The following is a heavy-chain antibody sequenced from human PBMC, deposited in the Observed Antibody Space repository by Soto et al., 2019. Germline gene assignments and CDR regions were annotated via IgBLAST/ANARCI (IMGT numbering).Heavy chain of an antibody. V-gene: IGHV1-46*02. D-gene: IGHD6-19*01. CDR1: GYTFNTYF. J-gene: IGHJ4*02. CDR2: INPSSDTT. Sequence: QVQLVQSGAEVKKPGASVKASCKASGYTFNTYFIHWVRQAPGQGLEWVGIINPSSDTTNYAQRFQGRLTMTRDTSTSTVYMDLSSLRSEDTAVYYCAREIAVGGRAFDYWGQGTLVTVSS. CDR3: AREIAVGGRAFDY.